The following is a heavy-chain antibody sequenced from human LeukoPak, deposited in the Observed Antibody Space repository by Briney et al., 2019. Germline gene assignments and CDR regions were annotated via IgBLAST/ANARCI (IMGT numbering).Heavy chain of an antibody. Sequence: GGSLRLSCAASGFTFSSYSMNGVRQAPGKGLEWVSIIYSGGNTYYADSVKGRFTISRDNSKNTVYLQMNSLRVEDTAVYYCARDSSLWFGATWGQGTLVIVSS. CDR1: GFTFSSYS. D-gene: IGHD3-10*01. J-gene: IGHJ4*02. V-gene: IGHV3-53*01. CDR2: IYSGGNT. CDR3: ARDSSLWFGAT.